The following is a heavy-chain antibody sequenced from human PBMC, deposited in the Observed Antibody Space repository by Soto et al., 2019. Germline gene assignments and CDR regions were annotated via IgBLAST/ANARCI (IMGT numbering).Heavy chain of an antibody. V-gene: IGHV1-18*04. J-gene: IGHJ6*02. CDR2: ISAYNGNT. CDR3: ARGLAAAGTWDYYYYYGMDV. CDR1: GYTFTSYG. D-gene: IGHD6-13*01. Sequence: ASVKVSCKASGYTFTSYGISWVRQAPGQGLEWMGWISAYNGNTNYAQKLQGRVTMTTDTSTSTAYMELRSLRSDDTAVYYCARGLAAAGTWDYYYYYGMDVWCQGTTVTVSS.